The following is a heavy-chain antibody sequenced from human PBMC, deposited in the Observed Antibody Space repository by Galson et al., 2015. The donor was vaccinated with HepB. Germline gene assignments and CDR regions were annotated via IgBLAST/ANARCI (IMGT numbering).Heavy chain of an antibody. J-gene: IGHJ5*02. CDR1: GFTFSDYY. V-gene: IGHV3-11*06. Sequence: SLRLSCAASGFTFSDYYMSWIRQAPGKGLEWVSYISSSSSYTNYADSVKGRFTISRDNAKNSLYLQMNSLRAEDTAVYYCARAGRGTNGVMLPARNVNWFDPWGQGTLVTVSS. CDR2: ISSSSSYT. CDR3: ARAGRGTNGVMLPARNVNWFDP. D-gene: IGHD2-8*01.